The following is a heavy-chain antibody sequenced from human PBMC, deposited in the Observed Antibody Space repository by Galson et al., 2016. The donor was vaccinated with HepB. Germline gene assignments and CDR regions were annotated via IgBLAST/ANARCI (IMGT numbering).Heavy chain of an antibody. V-gene: IGHV3-21*01. Sequence: SLRLSCAASGFTFSTYGMNWVRQAPGKGLEWVSFISITSGYKYYADSMKGRVTISRDNAKNSLYLQMNSLRAEDTAVYYCARPPEGDRRYFDLWGRGTLVTGSS. CDR2: ISITSGYK. D-gene: IGHD3-16*01. CDR3: ARPPEGDRRYFDL. CDR1: GFTFSTYG. J-gene: IGHJ2*01.